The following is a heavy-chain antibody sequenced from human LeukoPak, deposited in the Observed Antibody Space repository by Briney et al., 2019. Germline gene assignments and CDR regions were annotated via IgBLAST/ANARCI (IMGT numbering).Heavy chain of an antibody. CDR3: ARQSSSWYYFDH. Sequence: PSETLSLTCTVSGGSISSYYWGWIRQPPGKGLEWIGYIYYSGSTNYNPSLKSRLAISVDTSKNQFSLKLSSVTAADTAVYYCARQSSSWYYFDHWGQGTLVTVSP. V-gene: IGHV4-59*08. J-gene: IGHJ4*02. D-gene: IGHD6-13*01. CDR2: IYYSGST. CDR1: GGSISSYY.